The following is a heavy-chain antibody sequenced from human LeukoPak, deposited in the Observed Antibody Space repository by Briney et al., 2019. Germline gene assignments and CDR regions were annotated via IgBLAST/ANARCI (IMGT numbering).Heavy chain of an antibody. Sequence: ASVRVSCKASGYTFTGYYMHWVRQAPGQGLEWMGWISAYNGNTNYAQKLQGRVTMTTDTSTSTAYMELRSLRSDDTAVYYCARIDFWSGYYYYYYMDVWGKGTTVTVSS. CDR2: ISAYNGNT. V-gene: IGHV1-18*04. CDR1: GYTFTGYY. D-gene: IGHD3-3*01. CDR3: ARIDFWSGYYYYYYMDV. J-gene: IGHJ6*03.